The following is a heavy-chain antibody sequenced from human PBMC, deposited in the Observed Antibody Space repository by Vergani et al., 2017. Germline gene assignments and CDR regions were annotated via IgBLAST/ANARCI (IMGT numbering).Heavy chain of an antibody. CDR3: ARASSWYEADY. CDR2: IYYSGST. D-gene: IGHD6-13*01. Sequence: QLQLQESGPGLVKPSETLSLTCTVSGGSISSSSYYWGWIRQPPGKGLEWIGSIYYSGSTYYNPSLKSRVTIFVDTSKNQFSLKLSSVTAADTAVYYCARASSWYEADYWGQGTLVTVAS. V-gene: IGHV4-39*01. J-gene: IGHJ4*02. CDR1: GGSISSSSYY.